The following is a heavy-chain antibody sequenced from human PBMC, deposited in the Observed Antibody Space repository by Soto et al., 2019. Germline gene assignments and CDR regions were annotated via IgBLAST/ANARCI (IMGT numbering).Heavy chain of an antibody. D-gene: IGHD1-26*01. V-gene: IGHV7-4-1*01. CDR1: GYNFNSHS. CDR3: ARDRASGSFDY. J-gene: IGHJ4*02. CDR2: INPHTGNP. Sequence: SVKVACKGSGYNFNSHSINWLRQAPGQGLEWMGWINPHTGNPTYEQGFTGRFVFSVDTSVSTVYLQIFSLKADDSPVYYCARDRASGSFDYWGQGTLVTVSS.